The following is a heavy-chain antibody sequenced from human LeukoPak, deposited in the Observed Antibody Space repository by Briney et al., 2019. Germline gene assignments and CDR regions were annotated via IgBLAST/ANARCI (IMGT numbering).Heavy chain of an antibody. D-gene: IGHD4-11*01. V-gene: IGHV4-39*01. CDR3: ARHTLDDYSNQGDLFDY. CDR1: GGSLSSSSFY. J-gene: IGHJ4*02. Sequence: PSETLSLTCSVSGGSLSSSSFYWGWIRQPPGTGLEGVGSIYYSGSTYYNPSLKSRVTISVDTSKNQFSLKLSSVTAADTAVYYCARHTLDDYSNQGDLFDYWGQGTLVTVSS. CDR2: IYYSGST.